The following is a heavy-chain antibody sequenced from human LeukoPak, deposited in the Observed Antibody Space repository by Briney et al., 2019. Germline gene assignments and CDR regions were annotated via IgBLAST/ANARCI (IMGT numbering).Heavy chain of an antibody. D-gene: IGHD5-24*01. V-gene: IGHV1-2*02. Sequence: GASVKVSCKASGYIFTGYYIHWVRQAPGQGLEWMGWLNPSSGGTHYVQKFQDRVTMTRDTSISTAYMELSSLRSDDTAVYFCARDEGKFAMGTWFFEAIDYWGQGTLVAVSS. J-gene: IGHJ4*02. CDR2: LNPSSGGT. CDR1: GYIFTGYY. CDR3: ARDEGKFAMGTWFFEAIDY.